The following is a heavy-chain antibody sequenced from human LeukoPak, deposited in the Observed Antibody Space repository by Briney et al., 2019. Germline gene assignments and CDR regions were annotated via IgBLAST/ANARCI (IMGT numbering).Heavy chain of an antibody. CDR2: INPNSGGT. Sequence: ASVKVSCKASGYTSTGYYMHCVRQAPGQGLEWMGWINPNSGGTNYAQKFQGRVTMTRDTSISTAYMELSRLRSDDTAVYYCATTTWTQRWFDPWGQGTLVTVSS. D-gene: IGHD1-14*01. V-gene: IGHV1-2*02. CDR1: GYTSTGYY. J-gene: IGHJ5*02. CDR3: ATTTWTQRWFDP.